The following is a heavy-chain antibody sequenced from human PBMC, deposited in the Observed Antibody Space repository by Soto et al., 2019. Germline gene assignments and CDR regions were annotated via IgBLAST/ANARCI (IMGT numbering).Heavy chain of an antibody. J-gene: IGHJ6*02. Sequence: QVQLVESGGGVVQPGRSLRLSCAAAGFTFSSYAMHGVRQAPGKGLEWVAVISYDGSNKYYADSVKGRFTISRDNSKNTLYLQMNRLRAEDTAVYYCARSPSYNYYYGMDVWGQGTTVTVSS. V-gene: IGHV3-30-3*01. CDR2: ISYDGSNK. CDR3: ARSPSYNYYYGMDV. D-gene: IGHD2-2*01. CDR1: GFTFSSYA.